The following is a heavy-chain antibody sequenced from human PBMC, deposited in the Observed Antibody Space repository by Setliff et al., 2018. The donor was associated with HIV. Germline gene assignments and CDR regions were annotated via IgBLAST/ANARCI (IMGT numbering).Heavy chain of an antibody. V-gene: IGHV1-8*01. CDR3: ASSRPPDDSSGYLDH. Sequence: ASVKVSCKASGYTFTRYDINWVRQATGQGLEWMGWMNPNSGHTGYAQKFQGRVTMTRDTSISTAYMEMNSLRAEDTAIYYCASSRPPDDSSGYLDHWGQGTLVTVSS. CDR1: GYTFTRYD. J-gene: IGHJ4*01. D-gene: IGHD3-22*01. CDR2: MNPNSGHT.